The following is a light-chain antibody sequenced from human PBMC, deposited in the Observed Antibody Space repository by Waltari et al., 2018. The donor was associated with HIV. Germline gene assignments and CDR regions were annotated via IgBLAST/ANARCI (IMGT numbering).Light chain of an antibody. CDR3: LLSYSGAWV. CDR2: ATS. Sequence: QAVVTQEPSLTVSPGGTVTLTCGSSTGAVTSGHYPYWFQQKPGQAPRKLIYATSNKHSWTPAPFSGSLLGGKAALTLSGAQPEDEAEYYCLLSYSGAWVFGGGTKLTVL. J-gene: IGLJ3*02. V-gene: IGLV7-46*01. CDR1: TGAVTSGHY.